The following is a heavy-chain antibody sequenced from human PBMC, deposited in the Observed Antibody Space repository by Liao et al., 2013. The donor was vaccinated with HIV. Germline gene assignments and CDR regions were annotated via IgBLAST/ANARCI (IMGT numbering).Heavy chain of an antibody. CDR3: ARGGNDRPFPLVFSTSYYFDY. CDR1: GGSFSGYY. V-gene: IGHV4-34*01. D-gene: IGHD3-22*01. CDR2: INHSGGT. Sequence: QVQLQESGPGLVKPSETLSLTCTVYGGSFSGYYWSWIRQPPGKGLEWIGEINHSGGTNYSPSLKSRATISVDTSKNQFSLKLSSVTAADTAVYHCARGGNDRPFPLVFSTSYYFDYWGQGTLVTVTS. J-gene: IGHJ4*02.